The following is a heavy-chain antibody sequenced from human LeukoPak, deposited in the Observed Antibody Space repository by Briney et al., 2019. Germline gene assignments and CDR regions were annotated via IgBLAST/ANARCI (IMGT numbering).Heavy chain of an antibody. CDR3: ARDDRVGALL. CDR1: GFSLSDYW. Sequence: PGGSLRLSCVGSGFSLSDYWMHWVRQTPGKGLMWVSRITSDGSTTWYADSVKGRFTVSRDNAKNTLFLEMNSLRDEDTAVYYCARDDRVGALLWGQGTLVTVSS. D-gene: IGHD1-26*01. V-gene: IGHV3-74*01. J-gene: IGHJ4*02. CDR2: ITSDGSTT.